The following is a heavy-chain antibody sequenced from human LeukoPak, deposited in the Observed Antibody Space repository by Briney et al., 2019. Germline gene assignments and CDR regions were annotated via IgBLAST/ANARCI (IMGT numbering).Heavy chain of an antibody. CDR1: GFTFSDYY. Sequence: GGSLRLSCAASGFTFSDYYMSWICQAPGKGLEWVSYISSSGSTIYYADSVKGRFTISRDNAKNSLYLQMNSLRAEDTAVYYCARDPVHCSGSSCYHYGMDVWGQGTTVTVSS. J-gene: IGHJ6*02. V-gene: IGHV3-11*01. CDR3: ARDPVHCSGSSCYHYGMDV. D-gene: IGHD2-15*01. CDR2: ISSSGSTI.